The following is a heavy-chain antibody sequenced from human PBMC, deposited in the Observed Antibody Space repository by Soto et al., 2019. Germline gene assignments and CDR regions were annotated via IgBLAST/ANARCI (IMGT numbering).Heavy chain of an antibody. V-gene: IGHV4-30-4*01. CDR3: ASNSYGYIFYEY. CDR1: GGSISSGDYY. CDR2: IYYSGST. D-gene: IGHD5-18*01. J-gene: IGHJ4*02. Sequence: QVQLQESGPGLVKPSQTLSLTCTVSGGSISSGDYYWSWIHQPPGKGLEWIGYIYYSGSTYYKPSLKSRVTISVDTSKNQFSLKLSSVTAADTAVYYCASNSYGYIFYEYWGQGTLVTVSS.